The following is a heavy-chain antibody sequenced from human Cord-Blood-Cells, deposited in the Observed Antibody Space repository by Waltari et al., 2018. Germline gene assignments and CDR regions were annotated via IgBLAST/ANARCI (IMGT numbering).Heavy chain of an antibody. J-gene: IGHJ4*02. Sequence: QVQLQQWGAGLLKPSETLSLTCAVYGGSFSGYYWSWIRQPPGKGLEWIGEINHSGSTNYNPSLKSRGTISVDTSKNQFSLKLSSVTAADTAVYYCARVDYRTIAAAGSDYWGQGTLVTVSS. V-gene: IGHV4-34*01. D-gene: IGHD6-13*01. CDR2: INHSGST. CDR3: ARVDYRTIAAAGSDY. CDR1: GGSFSGYY.